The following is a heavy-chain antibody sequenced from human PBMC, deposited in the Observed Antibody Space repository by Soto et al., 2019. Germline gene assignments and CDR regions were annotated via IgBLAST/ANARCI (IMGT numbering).Heavy chain of an antibody. CDR2: IIPIFGTA. J-gene: IGHJ4*02. CDR3: ASNHPGFPNYDFWSGSDY. D-gene: IGHD3-3*01. CDR1: GGTFSSYA. V-gene: IGHV1-69*13. Sequence: SVKVSCKASGGTFSSYAISWVRQAPGQGLEWMGGIIPIFGTANYAQKFQGRVTITADESTSTAYMELSSLRSEDTAVYYCASNHPGFPNYDFWSGSDYCRQGTPVPASS.